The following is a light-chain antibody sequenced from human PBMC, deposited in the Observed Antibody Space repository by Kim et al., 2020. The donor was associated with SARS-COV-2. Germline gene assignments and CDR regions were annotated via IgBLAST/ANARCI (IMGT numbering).Light chain of an antibody. CDR2: GAS. Sequence: SPGERATRSCRASRSVSSSYLAWYQQKPGKAPRLLIYGASSRATGIPDRFSGSGSGTDFTLTISRLEPEDCAVYYCQQYGSSPRTFGQGTKVDIK. CDR3: QQYGSSPRT. J-gene: IGKJ1*01. V-gene: IGKV3-20*01. CDR1: RSVSSSY.